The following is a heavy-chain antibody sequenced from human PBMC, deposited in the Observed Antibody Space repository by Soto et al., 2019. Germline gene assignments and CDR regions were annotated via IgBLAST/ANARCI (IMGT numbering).Heavy chain of an antibody. J-gene: IGHJ6*04. D-gene: IGHD3-22*01. Sequence: PGGSLRLSCAASGFTFSSYDMHWVRQTTGKGLEWVSAIGTAGYTYYPGSVKGRFTISRENAKKSLYLQMNSLRAGYTAVYYCARGSPYYYDSGGYGGMDVWGKGTRVTVYS. V-gene: IGHV3-13*01. CDR2: IGTAGYT. CDR3: ARGSPYYYDSGGYGGMDV. CDR1: GFTFSSYD.